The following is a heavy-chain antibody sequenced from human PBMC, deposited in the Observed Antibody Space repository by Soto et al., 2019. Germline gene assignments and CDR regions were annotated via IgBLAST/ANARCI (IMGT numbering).Heavy chain of an antibody. CDR2: ISGSGDGT. CDR1: GFTVNSHA. J-gene: IGHJ4*02. V-gene: IGHV3-23*01. D-gene: IGHD2-8*01. Sequence: PGGSLRLSCAASGFTVNSHAMSWVRQAPGKGLEWVASISGSGDGTYYGDSVKGRFTISRDSSSSTLYLQMNNLRGEDTAVYFCTKSRRGILMVYGFGGMDVWGQGTLVTVSS. CDR3: TKSRRGILMVYGFGGMDV.